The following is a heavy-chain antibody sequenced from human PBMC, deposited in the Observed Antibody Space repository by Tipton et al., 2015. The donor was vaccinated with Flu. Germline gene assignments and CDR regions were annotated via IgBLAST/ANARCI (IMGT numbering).Heavy chain of an antibody. V-gene: IGHV3-48*02. CDR3: ASRQDY. Sequence: SLRLSCSVSGASVGGPYCWGWVRQPPGKGLEWLSYISSSSSPIYYADSVKGRFTISRDNAKNSLYLQMDSLRDEDTAVYYCASRQDYWGQGTLVTVSS. J-gene: IGHJ4*02. CDR2: ISSSSSPI. CDR1: GASVGGPYC.